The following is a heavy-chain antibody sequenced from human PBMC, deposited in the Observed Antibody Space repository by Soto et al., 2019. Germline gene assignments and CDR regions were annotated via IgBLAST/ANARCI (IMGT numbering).Heavy chain of an antibody. CDR3: AREASPVHLEPDAFDI. D-gene: IGHD1-1*01. CDR2: ISSSSSYI. J-gene: IGHJ3*02. CDR1: GFTFSSYS. Sequence: PGGSLRLSCAASGFTFSSYSMNWVRQAPGKGLEWVSSISSSSSYIYYADSVKGRFTISRDNAKNSLYLQMNSLRAEDTAVYYCAREASPVHLEPDAFDIWGQGTMVTVSS. V-gene: IGHV3-21*01.